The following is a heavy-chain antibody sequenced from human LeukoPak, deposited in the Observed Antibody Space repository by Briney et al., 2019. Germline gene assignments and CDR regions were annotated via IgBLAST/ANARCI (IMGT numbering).Heavy chain of an antibody. V-gene: IGHV3-15*01. Sequence: PGGSLRLSCAASESTFSNAWMSWVRQAPGKGLEWVGRIKSKTDGGTTDYAAPVKGRFTVSRDDLKNTLYLQMNSLKTEDTAVYYCTTDRGDYGSGSYEIYYFYMDVWGEGTTVTVSS. CDR2: IKSKTDGGTT. J-gene: IGHJ6*03. D-gene: IGHD3-10*01. CDR3: TTDRGDYGSGSYEIYYFYMDV. CDR1: ESTFSNAW.